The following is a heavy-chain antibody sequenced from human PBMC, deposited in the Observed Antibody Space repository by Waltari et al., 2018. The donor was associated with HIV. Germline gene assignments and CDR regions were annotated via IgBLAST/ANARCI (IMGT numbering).Heavy chain of an antibody. CDR3: ARDPEMATKWGY. CDR2: IYSGGST. D-gene: IGHD5-12*01. CDR1: GFTVGSNY. V-gene: IGHV3-53*01. Sequence: EVQLVESGGGLIQPGGSLRPSCAASGFTVGSNYMSWVRQAPGKGLEWVSVIYSGGSTYYADSVKGRFTISRDNSKNTLYLQMNSLRAEDTAVYYCARDPEMATKWGYWGQGTLVTVSS. J-gene: IGHJ4*02.